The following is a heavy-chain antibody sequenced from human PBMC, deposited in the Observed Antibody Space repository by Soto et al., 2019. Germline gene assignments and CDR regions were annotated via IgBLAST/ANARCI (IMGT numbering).Heavy chain of an antibody. V-gene: IGHV4-59*01. Sequence: SETLSLTCTVSGVSISSYYWSWIRQPPGKGLEWIGYIYYSGSTNYNPSLKSRVTISVDTSKNQFSLKLSSVTAADTAVYYCARAGLLEWLLSLDPWGQGTLVTVSS. J-gene: IGHJ5*02. CDR2: IYYSGST. CDR1: GVSISSYY. D-gene: IGHD3-3*01. CDR3: ARAGLLEWLLSLDP.